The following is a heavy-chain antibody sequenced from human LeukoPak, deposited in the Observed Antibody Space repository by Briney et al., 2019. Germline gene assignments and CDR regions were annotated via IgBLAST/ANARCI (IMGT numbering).Heavy chain of an antibody. D-gene: IGHD3-10*01. CDR1: GGTFSSYA. CDR3: ARTITMVRGVIPYNWFDP. Sequence: ASVKVSCKASGGTFSSYAISWVRQAPGQGLEWMGGIIPIFGTANYAQKLQGRVTMTTDTSTSTAYMELRSLRSDDTAVYYCARTITMVRGVIPYNWFDPWGQGTLVTVSS. J-gene: IGHJ5*02. CDR2: IIPIFGTA. V-gene: IGHV1-69*05.